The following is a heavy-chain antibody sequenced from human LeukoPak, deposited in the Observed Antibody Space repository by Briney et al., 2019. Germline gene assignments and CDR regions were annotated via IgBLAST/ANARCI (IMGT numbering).Heavy chain of an antibody. D-gene: IGHD2-21*01. CDR1: GFTFYDYA. CDR3: AKDEGVAPLSYFDY. CDR2: ISWDGGST. Sequence: PGGSLRLSCAASGFTFYDYAMHWVRHAPGKGLEWVSLISWDGGSTYYADSVKGRFTISRDNSKNSLYLQMNSLRAEDTALYYCAKDEGVAPLSYFDYWGQGTLVTVSS. J-gene: IGHJ4*02. V-gene: IGHV3-43D*03.